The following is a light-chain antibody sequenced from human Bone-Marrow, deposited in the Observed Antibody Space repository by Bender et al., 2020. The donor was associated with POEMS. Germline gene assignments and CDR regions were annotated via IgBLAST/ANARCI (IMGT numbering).Light chain of an antibody. V-gene: IGLV1-44*01. CDR3: AVWDGSLEGGV. J-gene: IGLJ3*02. Sequence: QSVLTQPPSASGTPGQRVTISCSGGSSNIGAHAVNWYQHLPGTAPHLLIYSSHRRPSEVPDRFSGSRSGTSASLAISGLQSEDEADYYCAVWDGSLEGGVFGGGTKLTVL. CDR2: SSH. CDR1: SSNIGAHA.